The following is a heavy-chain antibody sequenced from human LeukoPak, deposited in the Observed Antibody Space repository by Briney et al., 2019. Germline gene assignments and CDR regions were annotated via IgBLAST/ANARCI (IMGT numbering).Heavy chain of an antibody. CDR3: ATRNLPGSYVFFDY. J-gene: IGHJ4*02. V-gene: IGHV4-30-2*01. Sequence: SQTLSLTCTVSGGSISSGGYYWSRIRQPPGKGLEWIGYIYHSGSTYYNPSLKSRVTISVDRSKNQFSLKLSSVTAADTAVYYCATRNLPGSYVFFDYWGQGTLVTVSS. CDR2: IYHSGST. D-gene: IGHD1-26*01. CDR1: GGSISSGGYY.